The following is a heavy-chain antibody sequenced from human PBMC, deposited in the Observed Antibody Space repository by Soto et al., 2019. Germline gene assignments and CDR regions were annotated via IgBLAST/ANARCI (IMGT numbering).Heavy chain of an antibody. CDR1: GFVFEMYW. V-gene: IGHV3-74*01. D-gene: IGHD3-10*01. CDR2: ISDDGART. Sequence: GGSLRLSCAASGFVFEMYWMHWVRQTPGKGPEWVSRISDDGARTDYADSVKGRFTISRDNAKNSLYLQMNSLRAEDTAVYYCTRGPRHSSVGTGDFWGLGALVTV. CDR3: TRGPRHSSVGTGDF. J-gene: IGHJ4*02.